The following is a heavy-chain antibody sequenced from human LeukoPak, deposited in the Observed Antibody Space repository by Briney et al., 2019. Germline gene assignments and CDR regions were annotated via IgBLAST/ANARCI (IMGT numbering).Heavy chain of an antibody. J-gene: IGHJ5*02. Sequence: ASVKVSCKASGYTFTDYYMHWVRQAPGQGLEWMGRINPNSGGTKYAQQFQGRVTMTRDTSISTAYMELNRLTSDDTAVYYCAKCGDFIAASYNWFDPWGPGTLVTVSS. V-gene: IGHV1-2*06. CDR2: INPNSGGT. CDR3: AKCGDFIAASYNWFDP. D-gene: IGHD6-13*01. CDR1: GYTFTDYY.